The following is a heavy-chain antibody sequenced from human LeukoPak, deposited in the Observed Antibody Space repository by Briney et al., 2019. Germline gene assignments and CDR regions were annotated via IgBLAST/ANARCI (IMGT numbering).Heavy chain of an antibody. CDR1: GFTVSSNY. Sequence: GGSLRLTCAASGFTVSSNYMSWVRQAPGKGLEWVSVFYSGGSTYYADSVKSRFTISRDNSKNTLYLQMNNLRAEDTAVYYCARFFNGYNRYWGQGTLVTVSS. D-gene: IGHD5-24*01. J-gene: IGHJ4*02. CDR3: ARFFNGYNRY. CDR2: FYSGGST. V-gene: IGHV3-66*01.